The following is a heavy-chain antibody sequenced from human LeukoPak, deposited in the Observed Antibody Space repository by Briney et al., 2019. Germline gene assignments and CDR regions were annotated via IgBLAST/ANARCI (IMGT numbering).Heavy chain of an antibody. D-gene: IGHD6-6*01. J-gene: IGHJ6*02. CDR1: GGTFSSYA. CDR2: IIPIFGTA. Sequence: ASVKVSCKASGGTFSSYAISWVRQAPGQGLEWMGGIIPIFGTANYAQKFQGRVTITADESTSTAYMELSSLRSEDTAVYYCARLDEYRSSSRYYGVDVWGQGTTVTVSS. CDR3: ARLDEYRSSSRYYGVDV. V-gene: IGHV1-69*13.